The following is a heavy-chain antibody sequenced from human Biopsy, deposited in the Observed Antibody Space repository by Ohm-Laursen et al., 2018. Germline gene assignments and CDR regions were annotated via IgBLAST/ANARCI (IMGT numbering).Heavy chain of an antibody. J-gene: IGHJ1*01. CDR1: GGSFTGHY. Sequence: SETLSFTCIVSGGSFTGHYWTWIRQPPGKGLQWIGHISHTGYTSYKSSLKSRVTISLDTSRKHFSLRLTSLAAADTAVYYCARGSNEYGGLYFPHWGQGTLVTVSS. D-gene: IGHD4-23*01. CDR2: ISHTGYT. CDR3: ARGSNEYGGLYFPH. V-gene: IGHV4-59*11.